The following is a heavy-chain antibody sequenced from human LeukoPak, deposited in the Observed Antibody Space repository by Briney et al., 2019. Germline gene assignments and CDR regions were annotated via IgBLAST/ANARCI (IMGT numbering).Heavy chain of an antibody. Sequence: ASVKVSCKASGYTFTSYDINWVRQATGQGLEWMGWMNPNSGNTGYAQKFQGRVTMTRNTSISTAYMELSSLRSEDTAVYYCARGGYSSSWHYHGMDVWGQGTTVTVSS. D-gene: IGHD6-6*01. CDR3: ARGGYSSSWHYHGMDV. CDR2: MNPNSGNT. V-gene: IGHV1-8*01. J-gene: IGHJ6*02. CDR1: GYTFTSYD.